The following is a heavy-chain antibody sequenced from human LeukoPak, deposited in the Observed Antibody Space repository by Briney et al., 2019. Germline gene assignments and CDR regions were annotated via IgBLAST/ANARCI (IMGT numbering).Heavy chain of an antibody. CDR2: INYSGNT. CDR3: ARYVVSGSGKYYFDY. D-gene: IGHD3-10*01. V-gene: IGHV4-39*01. J-gene: IGHJ4*02. Sequence: PSETLSLTCTVSGGSISSGAYYWSWIRQHPGKGLEWIGSINYSGNTYYNPSFKSRVTTSVDTSKNQFSLKLSSVTAADTAVYNCARYVVSGSGKYYFDYWGQGTLVTVSS. CDR1: GGSISSGAYY.